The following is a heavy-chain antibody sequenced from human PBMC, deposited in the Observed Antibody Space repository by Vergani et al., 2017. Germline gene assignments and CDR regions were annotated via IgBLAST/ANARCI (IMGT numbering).Heavy chain of an antibody. CDR1: GFSLSRFW. V-gene: IGHV3-7*01. D-gene: IGHD4-17*01. CDR3: ARDSGYGDYSS. Sequence: EVQLVESGGGLVQPGGSLRLSCAASGFSLSRFWMSWVRQAPEKGLEWVAHISPDGSATSYVDSVKGRFTISRDNAKNSLYLQMNSLRAEDTAVYYCARDSGYGDYSSWGQGTLVTVSS. CDR2: ISPDGSAT. J-gene: IGHJ5*02.